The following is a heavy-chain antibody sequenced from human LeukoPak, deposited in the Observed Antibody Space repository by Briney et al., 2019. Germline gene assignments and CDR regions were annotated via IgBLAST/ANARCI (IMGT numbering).Heavy chain of an antibody. CDR3: ASLWEYGHCSSTSCLLSAFDI. J-gene: IGHJ3*02. D-gene: IGHD2-2*01. CDR2: IIPIFGTA. Sequence: ASVKVSCKASGGTFSSYAISWVRQAPGQGLEWMGGIIPIFGTANYGQKFQGSVTITADESTSTAYMELSSLRSEDTAVYYCASLWEYGHCSSTSCLLSAFDIWGQGTMVTVSS. CDR1: GGTFSSYA. V-gene: IGHV1-69*13.